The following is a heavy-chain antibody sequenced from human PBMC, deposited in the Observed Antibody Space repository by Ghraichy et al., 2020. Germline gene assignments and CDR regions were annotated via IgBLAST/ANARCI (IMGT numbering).Heavy chain of an antibody. Sequence: TLSLTCTVSGGSISSYYWSWIRQPAGKGLEWIGRIYTGGSTNFNPSLKSRVTMSVDTSKNQFSLKLNSVTAADTAVYYCARGPFYSGNYYRFDPWGEGTLVTVSS. J-gene: IGHJ5*02. V-gene: IGHV4-4*07. CDR1: GGSISSYY. D-gene: IGHD1-26*01. CDR2: IYTGGST. CDR3: ARGPFYSGNYYRFDP.